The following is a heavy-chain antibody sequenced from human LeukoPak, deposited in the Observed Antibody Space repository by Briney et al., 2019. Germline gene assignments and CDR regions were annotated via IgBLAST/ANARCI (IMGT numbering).Heavy chain of an antibody. CDR1: GFTFSSYA. V-gene: IGHV3-30*04. CDR2: ISYDGSNK. Sequence: PGRSLRLSCAASGFTFSSYAMHWVRQAPGKGLEWVAVISYDGSNKYYADSVKGRFTISRDNSKNTLYLQMNSLRAEDTAVYYCARGTVWNDGPNYFDYWGQGTLVTVSS. D-gene: IGHD1-1*01. CDR3: ARGTVWNDGPNYFDY. J-gene: IGHJ4*02.